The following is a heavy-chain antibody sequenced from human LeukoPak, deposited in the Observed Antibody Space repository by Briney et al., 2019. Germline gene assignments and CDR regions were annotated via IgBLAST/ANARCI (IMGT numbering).Heavy chain of an antibody. V-gene: IGHV3-66*02. CDR2: ICSGGST. J-gene: IGHJ3*02. D-gene: IGHD5-24*01. CDR3: ARDQDGYNSDAFDI. Sequence: GGSLRLSCAASGFTVSSNYMSWVRQAPGKGLEWVSVICSGGSTYYADSVKGRFTISRDNSKNTLYLQMNSLRAEDTAVYYCARDQDGYNSDAFDIWGQGTMVTVSS. CDR1: GFTVSSNY.